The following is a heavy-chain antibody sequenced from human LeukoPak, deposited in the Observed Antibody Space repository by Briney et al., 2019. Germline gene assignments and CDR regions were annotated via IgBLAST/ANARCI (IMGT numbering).Heavy chain of an antibody. Sequence: GGSLRLSCAAPGFTFSSYGMHWVRQAPGKGLEWVAVIWYDGSNKYYADSVKGRFTISRDNSKNTLYLQMNSLRAEDTAVYYCAKDPAAYCTNGVCYDYWGQGTLVTVSS. CDR3: AKDPAAYCTNGVCYDY. J-gene: IGHJ4*02. D-gene: IGHD2-8*01. V-gene: IGHV3-33*06. CDR1: GFTFSSYG. CDR2: IWYDGSNK.